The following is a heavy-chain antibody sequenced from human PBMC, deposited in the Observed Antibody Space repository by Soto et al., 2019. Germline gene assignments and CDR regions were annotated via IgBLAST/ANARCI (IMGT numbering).Heavy chain of an antibody. V-gene: IGHV1-8*01. CDR1: GYTFTTYD. CDR3: ATLSRRDNDPAHDFAN. CDR2: MNPKNGET. Sequence: ASVKVSCKASGYTFTTYDINWVRQATGQGLEWMGWMNPKNGETGYAQKFQGRVIMTRDTSISTAYMELSSLRSEDTALYYCATLSRRDNDPAHDFANWGQGALVTVSS. J-gene: IGHJ4*02.